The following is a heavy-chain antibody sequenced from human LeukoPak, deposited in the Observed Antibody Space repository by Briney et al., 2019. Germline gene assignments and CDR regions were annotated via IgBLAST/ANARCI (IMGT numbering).Heavy chain of an antibody. D-gene: IGHD3-10*01. Sequence: ASVKVSCKASGGTFSSYAISWVRQAPGQGLEWMGWINPNSGGTNYAQKFQGWVTMTRDTSISTAYMELSRLRSDDTAVYYCARDRRSHYYGSGNYYPDVFDIWGQGTMVTVSS. CDR1: GGTFSSYA. CDR3: ARDRRSHYYGSGNYYPDVFDI. V-gene: IGHV1-2*04. J-gene: IGHJ3*02. CDR2: INPNSGGT.